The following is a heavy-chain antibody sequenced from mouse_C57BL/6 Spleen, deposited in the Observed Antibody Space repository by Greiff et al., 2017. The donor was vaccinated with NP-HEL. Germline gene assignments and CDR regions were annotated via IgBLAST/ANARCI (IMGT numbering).Heavy chain of an antibody. D-gene: IGHD2-12*01. CDR1: GFTFSDYG. Sequence: DVKLVESGGGLVKPGGSLKLSCAASGFTFSDYGMHWVRQAPEKGLEWVAYISSGSSTIYYADTVKGRFTISRDNAKNTLFLQMTSLRSEDTAMYYCARPHRYDDAPFAYWGQGTLVTVSA. CDR2: ISSGSSTI. CDR3: ARPHRYDDAPFAY. V-gene: IGHV5-17*01. J-gene: IGHJ3*01.